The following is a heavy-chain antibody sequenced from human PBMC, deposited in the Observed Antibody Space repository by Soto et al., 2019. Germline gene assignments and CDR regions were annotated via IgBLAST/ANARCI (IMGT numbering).Heavy chain of an antibody. CDR1: GGSISSYY. J-gene: IGHJ4*02. V-gene: IGHV4-59*01. D-gene: IGHD6-6*01. Sequence: SETLSLTCTVSGGSISSYYWSWIRQPPGKGLEWIGYIYYSGSTNYNPSLKSRVTISVDTSKNQFSLKLSSVTAADTAVYYCARGKEGIAARPYFDYWGQGTLVTVSS. CDR3: ARGKEGIAARPYFDY. CDR2: IYYSGST.